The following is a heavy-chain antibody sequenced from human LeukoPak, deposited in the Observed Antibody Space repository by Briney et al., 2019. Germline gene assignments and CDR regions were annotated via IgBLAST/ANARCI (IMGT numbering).Heavy chain of an antibody. CDR3: ARGRVVVAATKLAKQYYFDY. CDR2: IYDSGST. Sequence: SQTLSLTCTVSGGSISSGGYYWSWIRQHPGKGLEGIGYIYDSGSTYYNPSLKSRVTISVDTSKNQFSLKLSSVTAADTAVYYCARGRVVVAATKLAKQYYFDYWGQGTLVTVSS. J-gene: IGHJ4*02. V-gene: IGHV4-31*03. D-gene: IGHD2-15*01. CDR1: GGSISSGGYY.